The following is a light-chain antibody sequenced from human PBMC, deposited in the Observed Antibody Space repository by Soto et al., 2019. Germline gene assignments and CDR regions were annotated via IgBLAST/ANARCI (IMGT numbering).Light chain of an antibody. J-gene: IGKJ1*01. CDR1: HSVSRSY. Sequence: EIVLTQSPGTLSLSPGERATLSCRASHSVSRSYLAWYQHKPGQAPRLLIYGASSRATGIPDRFSGSGSGTDFTLTISRLEPEDSAVYYCQQYGSSPTFGQGTKVEIK. V-gene: IGKV3-20*01. CDR3: QQYGSSPT. CDR2: GAS.